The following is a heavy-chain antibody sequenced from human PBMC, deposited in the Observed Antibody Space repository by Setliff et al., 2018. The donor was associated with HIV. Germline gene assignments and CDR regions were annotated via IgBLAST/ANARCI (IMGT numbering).Heavy chain of an antibody. D-gene: IGHD6-13*01. CDR3: AREGGTGRSSWYGAYWYDP. Sequence: PSETLSLTCTVSGGPFSSSSYYWGWIRQPPGKGLEWIGSLRPSGNTYYNPSLKSRVTISVDTSKNQFSLRLTSVTAADTAVYYCAREGGTGRSSWYGAYWYDPWGQGTLVTVSS. CDR2: LRPSGNT. V-gene: IGHV4-39*02. CDR1: GGPFSSSSYY. J-gene: IGHJ5*02.